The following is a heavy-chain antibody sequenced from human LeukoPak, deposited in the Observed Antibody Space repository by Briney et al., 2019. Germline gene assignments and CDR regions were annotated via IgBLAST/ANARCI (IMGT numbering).Heavy chain of an antibody. CDR1: GYIFTNYG. CDR3: ARDREDTWGSPGYFDL. V-gene: IGHV1-18*01. J-gene: IGHJ2*01. Sequence: ASVKVSCKASGYIFTNYGFTWARQAPGQGLEWMGWISAHNGDTKYAQKLQGRVTLTTDTSTTTAYMELSRLRSDDTAVYLCARDREDTWGSPGYFDLWGRGSLVIVSS. CDR2: ISAHNGDT. D-gene: IGHD3-16*01.